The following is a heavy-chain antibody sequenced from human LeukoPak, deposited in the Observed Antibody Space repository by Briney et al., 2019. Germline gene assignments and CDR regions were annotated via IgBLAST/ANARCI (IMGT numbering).Heavy chain of an antibody. CDR1: VFTFTNYA. D-gene: IGHD3-10*01. CDR2: ISGSGGST. V-gene: IGHV3-23*01. J-gene: IGHJ4*02. Sequence: GGSLRLSCAASVFTFTNYAMSWVRQAPGKGLEWVSGISGSGGSTYYADSVKGRFTISRDNSRNTLYLQMNSLRAEDTAVYYCAKDQDYYDSGGIDYWGQGTLVTVSS. CDR3: AKDQDYYDSGGIDY.